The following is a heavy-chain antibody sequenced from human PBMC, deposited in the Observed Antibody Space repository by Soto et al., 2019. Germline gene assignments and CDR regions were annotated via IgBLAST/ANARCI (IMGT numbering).Heavy chain of an antibody. V-gene: IGHV3-7*03. CDR3: ARERYYYDSSGYYDH. D-gene: IGHD3-22*01. Sequence: GGSLRLSXAASGFTFGSYWMSWVRQAPGKGLEWVANIKQDGSEKYYVDSVKGRFTISRDNAKNSLYLQMNSLRAEDTAVYYCARERYYYDSSGYYDHWGQGTLVTVSS. CDR1: GFTFGSYW. CDR2: IKQDGSEK. J-gene: IGHJ5*02.